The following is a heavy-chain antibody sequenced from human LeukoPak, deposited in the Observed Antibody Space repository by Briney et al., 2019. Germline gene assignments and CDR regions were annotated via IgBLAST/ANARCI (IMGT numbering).Heavy chain of an antibody. D-gene: IGHD5-18*01. CDR2: ITSSGTTI. CDR1: GFTFSAYD. Sequence: GGSLRLSCATSGFTFSAYDMNWVRQAPGKGLEWVSHITSSGTTIYYADSVKGRFTISRDNAKNSVYLQMNSLRAEDTAVYYCARVGGGYSYGYSPHFDYWGQGTLVTVSS. V-gene: IGHV3-48*03. CDR3: ARVGGGYSYGYSPHFDY. J-gene: IGHJ4*02.